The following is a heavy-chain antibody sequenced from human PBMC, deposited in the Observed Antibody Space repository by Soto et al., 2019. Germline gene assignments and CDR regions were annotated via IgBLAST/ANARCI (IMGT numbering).Heavy chain of an antibody. V-gene: IGHV1-69*01. Sequence: QVQLVKSGAEVKKPGSSVKVSCKTSGVSFNNNGIGWVRQAPGHGLEWMGGVSPPFRTSNYARKFQGRISITADASTSTVNMELSSLTSEDTAQYYCARVLYYGSGSYSPYGMDVGGQGTTVTVSS. D-gene: IGHD3-10*01. J-gene: IGHJ6*02. CDR1: GVSFNNNG. CDR2: VSPPFRTS. CDR3: ARVLYYGSGSYSPYGMDV.